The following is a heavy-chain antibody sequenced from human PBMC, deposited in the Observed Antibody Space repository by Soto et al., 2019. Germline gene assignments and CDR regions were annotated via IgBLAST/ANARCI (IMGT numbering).Heavy chain of an antibody. D-gene: IGHD2-2*01. CDR2: ISGSGGST. V-gene: IGHV3-23*01. J-gene: IGHJ6*02. CDR1: GFTFSTYA. CDR3: ATRRDASYYYYGMDV. Sequence: PGGSLRLSXAASGFTFSTYAMSWVRQAPGKGLEWVSAISGSGGSTYYADSVKGRFTISRDNSKNTLFLQMNSLRAEDTAVYYCATRRDASYYYYGMDVWGQGTTVTVSS.